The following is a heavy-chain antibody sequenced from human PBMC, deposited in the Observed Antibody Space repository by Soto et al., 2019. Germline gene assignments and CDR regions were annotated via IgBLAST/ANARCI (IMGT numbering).Heavy chain of an antibody. V-gene: IGHV1-69*08. Sequence: QVQLVQSGAEVKKPGSSVKVSCKASGGTFSSYTISWVRQAPGQGLEWMGRIIPILGIANYAQKFQGRVTITADKTTSTAYMELSSLRSEDTAVYYCARDSLLGELSSDYYGMDVWGQGTTVTVSS. CDR3: ARDSLLGELSSDYYGMDV. CDR2: IIPILGIA. J-gene: IGHJ6*02. CDR1: GGTFSSYT. D-gene: IGHD3-16*02.